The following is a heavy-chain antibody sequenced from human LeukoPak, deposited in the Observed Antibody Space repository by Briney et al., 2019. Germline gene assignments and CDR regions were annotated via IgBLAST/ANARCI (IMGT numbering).Heavy chain of an antibody. Sequence: SETLSLTCAVYGGSFSGYYWSWIRQPPGKGLEWIGEINHSGSTNYNPSLKSRVTISVDTSKNQFSLKLSSVTAADTAVYYCARVFGLGYYYYMDVWGKGTTVTISS. V-gene: IGHV4-34*01. CDR3: ARVFGLGYYYYMDV. J-gene: IGHJ6*03. CDR1: GGSFSGYY. CDR2: INHSGST. D-gene: IGHD3-10*01.